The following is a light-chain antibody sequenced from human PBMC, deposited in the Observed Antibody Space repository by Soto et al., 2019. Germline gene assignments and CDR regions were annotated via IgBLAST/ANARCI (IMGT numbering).Light chain of an antibody. CDR3: QQFGLSPT. CDR1: QTIISTF. V-gene: IGKV3-20*01. J-gene: IGKJ4*01. CDR2: GAS. Sequence: EIVLTQSPGTLSLSPGERANLSCRASQTIISTFLAWYRQRPGQAPRLLIYGASSMATGIPDRFSGSGSGTDFTLTISRLEPEDFAVYYCQQFGLSPTFGGGTKVEIK.